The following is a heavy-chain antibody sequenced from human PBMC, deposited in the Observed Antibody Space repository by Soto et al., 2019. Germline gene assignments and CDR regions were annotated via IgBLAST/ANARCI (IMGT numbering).Heavy chain of an antibody. J-gene: IGHJ4*02. Sequence: VQLQESGPGLVKPSQTLSLTCTVSGGSISTGGYYWSWIRQYPGKGLEWIGYIYYTGSAHYNPSLTSRVTMAVDTSNNHFSLKLTSVTAADTAVYYCARGRSDIAVVPVDFWGPGTLVSVSS. CDR3: ARGRSDIAVVPVDF. D-gene: IGHD2-2*01. CDR1: GGSISTGGYY. CDR2: IYYTGSA. V-gene: IGHV4-31*03.